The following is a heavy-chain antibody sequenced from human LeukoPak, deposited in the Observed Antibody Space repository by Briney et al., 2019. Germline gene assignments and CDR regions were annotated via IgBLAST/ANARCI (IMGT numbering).Heavy chain of an antibody. V-gene: IGHV1-8*01. CDR2: MNPNSGNT. D-gene: IGHD3-3*01. CDR1: GYTFTSYD. CDR3: ARVVRGYDFWSGYSTDGFDP. Sequence: ASVTVSCKASGYTFTSYDINWVRQATGQGLEWMGWMNPNSGNTGYAQKFQGRVTMTRNTSISTAYMELSSLRSEDTAVYYCARVVRGYDFWSGYSTDGFDPWGQGTLVTVSS. J-gene: IGHJ5*02.